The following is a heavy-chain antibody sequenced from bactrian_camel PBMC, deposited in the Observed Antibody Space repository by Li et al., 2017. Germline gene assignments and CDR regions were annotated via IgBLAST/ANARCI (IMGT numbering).Heavy chain of an antibody. Sequence: HVQLVESGGGSVQGGGSLRLSCAVSGYTNSPYCMGWFRQASGKEREGVASIDSDGDTTYADSVRGRFTISGDIAKNALYLEMTELEPEDSAMYYCAADPQWAASLSRSLSTRDFGYRGQGTQVTVS. CDR2: IDSDGDT. V-gene: IGHV3S6*01. CDR3: AADPQWAASLSRSLSTRDFGY. J-gene: IGHJ6*01. CDR1: GYTNSPYC. D-gene: IGHD1*01.